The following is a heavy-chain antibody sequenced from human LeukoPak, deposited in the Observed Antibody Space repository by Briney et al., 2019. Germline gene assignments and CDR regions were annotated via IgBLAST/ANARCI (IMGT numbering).Heavy chain of an antibody. CDR2: IYSGGVT. Sequence: PGGSLRLSCAASGFTVSSNYMSWVRQAPGKGLEWVSLIYSGGVTYYADSVKGRFIISRDISKNTLFLQMNSLRAEDTAVYYCARAPSGWSDYWYFDLWGRGTLVTVSS. D-gene: IGHD6-19*01. CDR3: ARAPSGWSDYWYFDL. V-gene: IGHV3-53*01. CDR1: GFTVSSNY. J-gene: IGHJ2*01.